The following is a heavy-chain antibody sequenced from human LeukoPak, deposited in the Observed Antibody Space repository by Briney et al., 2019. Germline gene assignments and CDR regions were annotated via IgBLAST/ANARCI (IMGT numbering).Heavy chain of an antibody. CDR1: GYTFTGYY. CDR2: INPSSSGT. V-gene: IGHV1-2*02. J-gene: IGHJ4*02. Sequence: ASVKVSCKASGYTFTGYYMHWARQAPGQGLEWMGWINPSSSGTNYAQKFQGRVTMTRDTSISTAYMELSRLRSDDTAVYYCARVDNTLVRGAIPDYFGYWGQGTLVTVSS. D-gene: IGHD3-10*01. CDR3: ARVDNTLVRGAIPDYFGY.